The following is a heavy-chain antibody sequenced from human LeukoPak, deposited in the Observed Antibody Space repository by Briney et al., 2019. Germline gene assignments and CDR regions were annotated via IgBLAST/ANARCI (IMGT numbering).Heavy chain of an antibody. D-gene: IGHD6-25*01. CDR1: GYTFTGYY. V-gene: IGHV1-2*02. Sequence: ASVKVSCKASGYTFTGYYMHWVRQAPGQGLEWMGWINPNSGGTNYAQKFQGRVTMTRDTSISTAYMELSRLRSDDTAVYYCAVTIQAATGIDYWGQGTLVTVSS. CDR2: INPNSGGT. J-gene: IGHJ4*02. CDR3: AVTIQAATGIDY.